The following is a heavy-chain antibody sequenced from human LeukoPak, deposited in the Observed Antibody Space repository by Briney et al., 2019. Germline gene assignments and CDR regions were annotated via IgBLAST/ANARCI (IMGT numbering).Heavy chain of an antibody. J-gene: IGHJ6*03. CDR2: TSSRGSTI. V-gene: IGHV3-11*01. CDR3: AREYPSDYYHYYMDV. CDR1: GFSSSDYY. Sequence: GGSLRLSCAPSGFSSSDYYMSWIRHAPGKGLEWVSYTSSRGSTIYYADSVKGRFAISRDNAKNSLYLQMNSLGAEDTAVYYCAREYPSDYYHYYMDVWGKGTTVTVSS.